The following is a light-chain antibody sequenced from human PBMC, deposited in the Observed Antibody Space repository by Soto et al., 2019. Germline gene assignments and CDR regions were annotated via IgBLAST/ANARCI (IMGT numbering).Light chain of an antibody. CDR1: SSNNGAGYD. Sequence: QSVRTQPPSVSGAPGQRVTISCTGSSSNNGAGYDVHWYQQLPGTAPKLLIYGNSNRPSGVPDRFSGSKSGTSASLAITGLQAEDEADYYCQSYDSSLFWVFGGGTKLTVL. CDR2: GNS. CDR3: QSYDSSLFWV. J-gene: IGLJ3*02. V-gene: IGLV1-40*01.